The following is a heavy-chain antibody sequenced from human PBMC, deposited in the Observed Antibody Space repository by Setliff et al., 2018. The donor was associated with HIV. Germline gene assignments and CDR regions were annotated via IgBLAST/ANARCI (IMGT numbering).Heavy chain of an antibody. J-gene: IGHJ6*03. CDR1: GGSITSGGYY. D-gene: IGHD2-15*01. CDR2: IFYSGST. Sequence: SETLSLTCTVSGGSITSGGYYWSWIRQHPGKGLEWIGYIFYSGSTYYNPSLKSRAAISVDTSENYFSLRLTSVTAADTVVYYCARVIPASHYFFCYMDVWGKGSTVTVSS. V-gene: IGHV4-31*03. CDR3: ARVIPASHYFFCYMDV.